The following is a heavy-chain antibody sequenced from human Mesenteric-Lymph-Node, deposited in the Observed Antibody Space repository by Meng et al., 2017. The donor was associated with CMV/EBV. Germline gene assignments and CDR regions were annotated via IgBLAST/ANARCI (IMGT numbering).Heavy chain of an antibody. CDR3: ARDSSGWYMGFDY. CDR2: IKQDGSEK. D-gene: IGHD6-19*01. J-gene: IGHJ4*02. V-gene: IGHV3-7*01. Sequence: GESLKISCAASGFTFSSYWMSWVRQAPGKGLEWVANIKQDGSEKYYVDSVKGRFTISRDNAKNSLYLQMNSLRAEDTAVYYCARDSSGWYMGFDYWGQGTLVTVSS. CDR1: GFTFSSYW.